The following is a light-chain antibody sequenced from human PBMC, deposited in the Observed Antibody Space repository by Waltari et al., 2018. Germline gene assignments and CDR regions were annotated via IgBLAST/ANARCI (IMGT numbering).Light chain of an antibody. CDR2: GAS. J-gene: IGKJ1*01. Sequence: EVVLTQSPDTLSLSPGERATLSCRASQSVSSNYFAWYQQKPGQAPRLLIYGASNRATGIPDRFSGRGSGTDFTLTISRLEPEDFALYYCQQYGTSRTFGRGTKVEI. CDR1: QSVSSNY. CDR3: QQYGTSRT. V-gene: IGKV3-20*01.